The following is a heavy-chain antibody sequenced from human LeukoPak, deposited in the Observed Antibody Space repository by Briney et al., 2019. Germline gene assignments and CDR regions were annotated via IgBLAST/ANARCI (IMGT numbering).Heavy chain of an antibody. CDR1: GGSFSGYY. CDR2: INHSGST. Sequence: SETLSLTCAVYGGSFSGYYWSWIRQPPGKGLEWIGEINHSGSTNYNPSLKSRVTISVDTSKNQFSLKLSSVTAADTAVYYCARKEAPNSDILTGYSHYYYYYYMDVWGKGTTVTVSS. J-gene: IGHJ6*03. CDR3: ARKEAPNSDILTGYSHYYYYYYMDV. D-gene: IGHD3-9*01. V-gene: IGHV4-34*01.